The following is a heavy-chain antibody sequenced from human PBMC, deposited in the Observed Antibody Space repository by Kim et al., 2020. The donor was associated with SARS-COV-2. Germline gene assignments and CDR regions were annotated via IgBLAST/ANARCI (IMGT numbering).Heavy chain of an antibody. CDR3: AKHWGRVAQGTNGMDV. CDR1: GFTFSSYA. D-gene: IGHD3-16*01. Sequence: GGSLRLSCAASGFTFSSYAMSWVRQAPGNGLEWVSVISGSGNTYYADSVKGRFTISRDNSKNTLYLQMNSLRAEDTAVYYCAKHWGRVAQGTNGMDVWGQGTTVTVSS. J-gene: IGHJ6*02. V-gene: IGHV3-23*01. CDR2: ISGSGNT.